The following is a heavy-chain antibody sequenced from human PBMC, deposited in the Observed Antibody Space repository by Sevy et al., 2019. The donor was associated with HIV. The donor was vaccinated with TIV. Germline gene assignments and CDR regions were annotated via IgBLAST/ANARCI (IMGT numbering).Heavy chain of an antibody. CDR2: IKSLTDGGAV. D-gene: IGHD6-13*01. V-gene: IGHV3-15*01. CDR1: GFSFKSAW. CDR3: TTHVAAAVQIDY. Sequence: GGSLRISCAASGFSFKSAWMNWVRQAPGKGLEWVGSIKSLTDGGAVDYAAPVKGRFTISRDDSQNTVYLQMDSLRTEDSGVYYCTTHVAAAVQIDYRGQGTLVTVSS. J-gene: IGHJ4*01.